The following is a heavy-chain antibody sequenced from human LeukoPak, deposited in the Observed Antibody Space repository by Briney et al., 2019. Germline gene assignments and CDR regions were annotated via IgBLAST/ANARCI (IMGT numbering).Heavy chain of an antibody. D-gene: IGHD6-19*01. Sequence: VSVKVSCKASGYIFTSFYMHWVRQAPGQGLEWMGIIKPSGGDTSFAQKFQARVTLTRDTSTSTVYMELSSLTSEDTAVYYCARDWSESGIAVADYFDYWGQGTLVTVSS. CDR1: GYIFTSFY. V-gene: IGHV1-46*01. CDR2: IKPSGGDT. J-gene: IGHJ4*02. CDR3: ARDWSESGIAVADYFDY.